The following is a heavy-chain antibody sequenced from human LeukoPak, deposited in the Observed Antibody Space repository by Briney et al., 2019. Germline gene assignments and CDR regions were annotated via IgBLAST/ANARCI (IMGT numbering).Heavy chain of an antibody. CDR1: GGSISSGGYS. CDR3: ARGRLYDFWSGYSNWFDP. J-gene: IGHJ5*02. D-gene: IGHD3-3*01. Sequence: SQTLSLTCAVSGGSISSGGYSWSWIRQPPGKGLEWIGYIYHSGSTYYNPSLKSRVTISVDTSKNQFSLKLSSVTAADTAVYYCARGRLYDFWSGYSNWFDPWGQGTLVTVSS. V-gene: IGHV4-30-2*01. CDR2: IYHSGST.